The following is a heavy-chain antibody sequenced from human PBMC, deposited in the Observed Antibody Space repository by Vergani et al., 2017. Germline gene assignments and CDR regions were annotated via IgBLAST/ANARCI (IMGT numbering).Heavy chain of an antibody. CDR2: IKSDGRT. D-gene: IGHD5-12*01. CDR1: GFRVTTYN. CDR3: AKDLVHRVNSGYDGLDYYYGMDV. J-gene: IGHJ6*02. Sequence: VELLESGGGLAQPGGSLRVSCSASGFRVTTYNMSWVRQAQGKGLEWFSVIKSDGRTSYAESVRGRFTISRDTSRNAFYLQMNSLRAEDTAVYYCAKDLVHRVNSGYDGLDYYYGMDVWGQGTTVTVSS. V-gene: IGHV3-66*02.